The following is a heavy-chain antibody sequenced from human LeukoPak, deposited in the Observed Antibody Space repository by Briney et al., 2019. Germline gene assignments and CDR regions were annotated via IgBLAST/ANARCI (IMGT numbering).Heavy chain of an antibody. Sequence: GASAKVSCKASGYTFTGYYMHWVRQAPGQGLEWMGWINPNSGGTNYAQKFQGRVTMTRDTSISTAYMELSRLRSDDTAVYYCARERGMTTVTTAAAFDIWGQGTMVTVSS. J-gene: IGHJ3*02. CDR3: ARERGMTTVTTAAAFDI. CDR2: INPNSGGT. V-gene: IGHV1-2*02. CDR1: GYTFTGYY. D-gene: IGHD4-17*01.